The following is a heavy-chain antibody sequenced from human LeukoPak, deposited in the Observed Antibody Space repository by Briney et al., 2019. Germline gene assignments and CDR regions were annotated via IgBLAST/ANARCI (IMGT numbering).Heavy chain of an antibody. V-gene: IGHV4-34*01. Sequence: KASETLSLTCAVYGGSFSGYYWSWIRQPPGKGLEWIGEINHSGSTNYNPSLKSRVTISVDTSKNQFSLKLSSVTAADTAVYYCARSPPRGSSPLGDYYYYMDVWGKGTTVTVSS. CDR3: ARSPPRGSSPLGDYYYYMDV. CDR2: INHSGST. D-gene: IGHD2-2*01. J-gene: IGHJ6*03. CDR1: GGSFSGYY.